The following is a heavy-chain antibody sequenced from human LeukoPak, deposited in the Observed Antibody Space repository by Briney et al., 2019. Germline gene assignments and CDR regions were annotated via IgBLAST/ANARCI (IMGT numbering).Heavy chain of an antibody. D-gene: IGHD1-26*01. J-gene: IGHJ5*02. CDR3: ARDGTRELDTGRNWFDP. CDR1: GYTFSGYY. Sequence: ASVKVSCKASGYTFSGYYMHWVRQAPGQGLEWMGWINPNSGGTNYVQKFQGRVTMTRDTSITTAYMELSRLRSDDTAVCYCARDGTRELDTGRNWFDPWGQVTLVTVSS. CDR2: INPNSGGT. V-gene: IGHV1-2*02.